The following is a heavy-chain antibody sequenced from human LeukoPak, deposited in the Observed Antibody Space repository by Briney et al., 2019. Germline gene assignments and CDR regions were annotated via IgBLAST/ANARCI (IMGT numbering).Heavy chain of an antibody. V-gene: IGHV4-4*02. J-gene: IGHJ4*02. CDR2: IYHSGST. Sequence: SETLSLTCAVSGGSISSSNWWSWVRQPPGNGLEWIGSIYHSGSTYYNPSLKSRVTISVDTSKSQFSLKLSSVTAADTAVYYCARLTYYDYVWGSYRYRYYFDYWGQGTLVTVSS. D-gene: IGHD3-16*02. CDR1: GGSISSSNW. CDR3: ARLTYYDYVWGSYRYRYYFDY.